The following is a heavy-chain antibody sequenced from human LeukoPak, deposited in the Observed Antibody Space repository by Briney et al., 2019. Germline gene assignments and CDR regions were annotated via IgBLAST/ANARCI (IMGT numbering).Heavy chain of an antibody. J-gene: IGHJ5*02. CDR3: ARAGGYCSSTSCQNWFDP. CDR1: GGSISSGSYY. CDR2: IYTSGST. D-gene: IGHD2-2*01. Sequence: SDTLSLTCTVSGGSISSGSYYWSWIRQPAGKGLEWIGRIYTSGSTNYNPSLKSRVTISVDTSKNQFSLKLSSVTAADTAVYYCARAGGYCSSTSCQNWFDPWGQGTLVTVSS. V-gene: IGHV4-61*02.